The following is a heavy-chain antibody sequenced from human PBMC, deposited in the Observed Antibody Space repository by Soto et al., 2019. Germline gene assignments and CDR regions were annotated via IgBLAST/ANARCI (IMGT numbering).Heavy chain of an antibody. J-gene: IGHJ5*02. CDR3: AHIAIRSDYYDSSGYYNNWFDP. V-gene: IGHV2-5*02. CDR2: IYWDDDK. D-gene: IGHD3-22*01. Sequence: QITLKESGPTLVKPTQTLTLTCTFSGFSLSTSGVGVGWIRQPPGKALEWLALIYWDDDKRYSPSLKSRLTITKDTSKNQVVLTMTNMDPVVTATYYCAHIAIRSDYYDSSGYYNNWFDPWGQGTLVTVSS. CDR1: GFSLSTSGVG.